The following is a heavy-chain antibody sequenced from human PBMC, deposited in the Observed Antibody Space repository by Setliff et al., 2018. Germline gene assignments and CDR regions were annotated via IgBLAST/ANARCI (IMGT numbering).Heavy chain of an antibody. CDR3: TGRTYGHQLGDY. CDR2: VRSNSVGGTA. J-gene: IGHJ4*02. D-gene: IGHD3-10*01. Sequence: GGSLRLSCTASGLTFADAWMNWVRQAPGKGLEWVARVRSNSVGGTAEYGAPVKGRFTISRDDSKDTVYLQMNDLKTEDTGVYYCTGRTYGHQLGDYWGQGTLVTVSS. V-gene: IGHV3-15*07. CDR1: GLTFADAW.